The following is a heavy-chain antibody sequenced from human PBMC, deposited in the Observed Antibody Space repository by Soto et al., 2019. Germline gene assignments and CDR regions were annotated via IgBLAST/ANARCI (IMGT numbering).Heavy chain of an antibody. J-gene: IGHJ4*02. V-gene: IGHV3-21*01. Sequence: GGSLRLSCAASGFTFSSYVIYWVRQAPGKGLEWVSSISGGSSHISYADSVKGRFTISRDNAKKSLYLQMNSLRAEDTAVYYCARHSSGYSWLDFWGQGALVTVSS. D-gene: IGHD3-22*01. CDR2: ISGGSSHI. CDR1: GFTFSSYV. CDR3: ARHSSGYSWLDF.